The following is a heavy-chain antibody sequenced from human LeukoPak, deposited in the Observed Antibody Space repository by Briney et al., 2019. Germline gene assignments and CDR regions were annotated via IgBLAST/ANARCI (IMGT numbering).Heavy chain of an antibody. V-gene: IGHV7-4-1*02. CDR2: INTNTGNP. CDR1: GYTFTSYA. Sequence: ASVKVSCKASGYTFTSYAMNWVRQAPGQGLEWMGWINTNTGNPTYAQGFTGRFVFSLDTSVSTAYLQISSLKAEDTAVYYCARGGYDSSGYLEYYFDYWGQGTLVTVSS. J-gene: IGHJ4*02. CDR3: ARGGYDSSGYLEYYFDY. D-gene: IGHD3-22*01.